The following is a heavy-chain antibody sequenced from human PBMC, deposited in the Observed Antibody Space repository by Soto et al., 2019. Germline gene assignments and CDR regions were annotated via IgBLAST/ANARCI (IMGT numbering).Heavy chain of an antibody. CDR2: MNSNSGNT. Sequence: ASVKVSCKASGYTFTSFDINWVRQATGQGLEWMGGMNSNSGNTGYAQKFQGRVTITADESTSTAYMELSSLRSEDTAVYYCASRKLVLFYSYGMDVWGQGTTVTVS. CDR1: GYTFTSFD. J-gene: IGHJ6*02. V-gene: IGHV1-8*01. CDR3: ASRKLVLFYSYGMDV. D-gene: IGHD6-6*01.